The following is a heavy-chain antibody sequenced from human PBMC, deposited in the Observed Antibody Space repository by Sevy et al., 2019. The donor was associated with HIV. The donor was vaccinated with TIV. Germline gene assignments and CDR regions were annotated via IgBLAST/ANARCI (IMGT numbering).Heavy chain of an antibody. V-gene: IGHV3-15*01. CDR1: GFTFSNAW. Sequence: GGSLRLSCAASGFTFSNAWMSWVRQSPGKGLEWVGRIRSKAGGGTTDYATIVKGKFTISRDDSRDILYLQLNSLETEDTAVYYCTSDHRRDGVVVVPFEYWGQGTLVTVSS. CDR3: TSDHRRDGVVVVPFEY. J-gene: IGHJ4*02. CDR2: IRSKAGGGTT. D-gene: IGHD2-15*01.